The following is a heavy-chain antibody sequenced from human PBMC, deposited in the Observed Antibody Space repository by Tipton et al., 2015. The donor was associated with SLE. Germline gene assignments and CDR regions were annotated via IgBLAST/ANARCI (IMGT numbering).Heavy chain of an antibody. CDR1: GYSISSGYY. Sequence: TLSLTCTVSGYSISSGYYWGWIRQPPGKGLEWIGSIYHSGSTYYNPSLKSRVTISVDTSKNQFSLKLSSVTAADTAVYYCARDREDIVVVPDAFDIWGQGTMVTVSS. J-gene: IGHJ3*02. CDR3: ARDREDIVVVPDAFDI. V-gene: IGHV4-38-2*02. CDR2: IYHSGST. D-gene: IGHD2-2*01.